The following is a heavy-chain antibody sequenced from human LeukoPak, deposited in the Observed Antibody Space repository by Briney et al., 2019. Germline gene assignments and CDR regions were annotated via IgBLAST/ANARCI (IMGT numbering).Heavy chain of an antibody. CDR3: ARLIPGSSALLGAFDY. J-gene: IGHJ4*02. Sequence: GASVKVSCKASGGTFSSYAISWVRQAPGQGLEWMGRIIPIFGTANYAQKFQGRVTITTDESTSTAYMELSSLRSEDTAVYYCARLIPGSSALLGAFDYWGQGTLVTVSS. V-gene: IGHV1-69*05. CDR1: GGTFSSYA. D-gene: IGHD2-2*01. CDR2: IIPIFGTA.